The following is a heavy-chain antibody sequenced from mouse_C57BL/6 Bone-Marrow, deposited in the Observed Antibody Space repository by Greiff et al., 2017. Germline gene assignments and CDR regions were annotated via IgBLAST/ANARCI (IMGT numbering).Heavy chain of an antibody. V-gene: IGHV5-6*01. J-gene: IGHJ2*01. Sequence: EVQLVESGGDLVKPGGSLKLSCAASGFTFSSYGMSWVRQTPDKSLEWVATISSGGSYTYYTDSVKGRITISRDNANNTLYQQVSRLKSEDTAMYYWAGGLGDFDDWGKGTTLTVSS. CDR3: AGGLGDFDD. CDR2: ISSGGSYT. CDR1: GFTFSSYG.